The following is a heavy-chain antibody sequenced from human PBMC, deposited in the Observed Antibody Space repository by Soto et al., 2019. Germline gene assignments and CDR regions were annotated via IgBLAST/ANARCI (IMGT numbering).Heavy chain of an antibody. CDR3: GFGSGYDYYYYGTDV. V-gene: IGHV1-69*13. D-gene: IGHD5-12*01. CDR1: GGTFSSYA. J-gene: IGHJ6*02. Sequence: ASVKVSCKASGGTFSSYAISWVRQAPGQGLEWMGGIIPIFGTANYAQKFQGRVTITADESTSTAYMELSSLRSQDTAVYYCGFGSGYDYYYYGTDVWGQGTTVTLSS. CDR2: IIPIFGTA.